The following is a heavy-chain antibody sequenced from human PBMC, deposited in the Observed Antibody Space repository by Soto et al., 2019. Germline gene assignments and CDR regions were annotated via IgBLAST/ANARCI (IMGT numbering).Heavy chain of an antibody. CDR2: ISFDGATK. V-gene: IGHV3-30*09. CDR1: EFTFSPYP. Sequence: QEQLVESGGGVVQPGRPLRLSCAASEFTFSPYPMHSVRQAPGKGLEWVAVISFDGATKYYADSVKGRFAISRDNSMNTLYLQMNSLRTEDTAVYYCAKDQSASSNSYHAMDVWGPGTTVTVSS. J-gene: IGHJ6*02. CDR3: AKDQSASSNSYHAMDV. D-gene: IGHD6-6*01.